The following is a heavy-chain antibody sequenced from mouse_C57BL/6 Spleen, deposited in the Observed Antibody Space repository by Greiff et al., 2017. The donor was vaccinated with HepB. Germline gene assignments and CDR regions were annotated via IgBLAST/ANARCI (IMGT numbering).Heavy chain of an antibody. V-gene: IGHV1-19*01. Sequence: EVQLQQSGPVLVKPGASVKMSCKASGYTFTDYYMNWVKQSHGKSLEWIGVINPYNGGTSYNQKFKGKATLTVDKSSSTAYMELNSLTSEDSAVYYCARLDTTVVGQDWGQGTTLTVSS. J-gene: IGHJ2*01. CDR3: ARLDTTVVGQD. D-gene: IGHD1-1*01. CDR2: INPYNGGT. CDR1: GYTFTDYY.